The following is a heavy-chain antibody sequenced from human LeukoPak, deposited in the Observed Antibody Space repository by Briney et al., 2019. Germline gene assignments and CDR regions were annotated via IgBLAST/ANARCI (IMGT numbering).Heavy chain of an antibody. CDR2: INSDGSGT. V-gene: IGHV3-74*01. Sequence: GGSLRLSCAASGFTFSSNRMHWVRQARGKGLVWVSRINSDGSGTSYADSVKGRFTISRDNAKNTLYLQMNSLRAEDTAVYYCARGAWAFDIWGQGTMVTVSS. CDR3: ARGAWAFDI. J-gene: IGHJ3*02. CDR1: GFTFSSNR. D-gene: IGHD1-26*01.